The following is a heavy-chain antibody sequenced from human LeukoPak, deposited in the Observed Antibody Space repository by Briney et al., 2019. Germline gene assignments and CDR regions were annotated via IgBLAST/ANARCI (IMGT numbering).Heavy chain of an antibody. CDR3: AKGSGDSSGYYYRYYYYYLDV. J-gene: IGHJ6*03. CDR1: GFTFSGYA. V-gene: IGHV3-23*01. D-gene: IGHD3-22*01. Sequence: GGSLRLSCAASGFTFSGYAMSWVRQAPGKGLEWVSSISGNGDSTNYADSVKGRFTLSRDNSKNTLYLQKNSLRAEDTAVYYCAKGSGDSSGYYYRYYYYYLDVWGKGTTVTVSS. CDR2: ISGNGDST.